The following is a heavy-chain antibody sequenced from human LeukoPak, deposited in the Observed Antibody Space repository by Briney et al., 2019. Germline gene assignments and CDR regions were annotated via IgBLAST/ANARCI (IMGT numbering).Heavy chain of an antibody. D-gene: IGHD1-26*01. CDR3: ARGGGSYYYYYYGMDV. CDR1: GFTFSNSG. V-gene: IGHV4-34*01. Sequence: GSLRLSCAASGFTFSNSGMSWVRQAPGKGLEWIGEINHSGSTNYNPSLKSRVTISVDTSKNQFSLKLSSVTAADTAVYYCARGGGSYYYYYYGMDVWGQGTTVTVSS. J-gene: IGHJ6*02. CDR2: INHSGST.